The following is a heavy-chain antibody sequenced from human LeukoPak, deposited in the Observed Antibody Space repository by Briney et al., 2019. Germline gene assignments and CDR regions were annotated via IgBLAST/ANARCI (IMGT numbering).Heavy chain of an antibody. J-gene: IGHJ4*02. CDR1: GDPINSIDW. CDR2: IYHSGGT. V-gene: IGHV4-4*02. Sequence: SETLSLTCAVSGDPINSIDWWSWVRQSPARGLEWIGEIYHSGGTNYNPSLKSQVTISVDKSKNHLSLKLTSVTAADTAVYFCVGNGYYALDYWGQGALVTVAS. CDR3: VGNGYYALDY. D-gene: IGHD2/OR15-2a*01.